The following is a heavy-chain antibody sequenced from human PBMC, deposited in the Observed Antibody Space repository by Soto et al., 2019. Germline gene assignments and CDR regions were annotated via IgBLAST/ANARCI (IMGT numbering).Heavy chain of an antibody. V-gene: IGHV5-51*01. CDR3: ARHRGTWFDP. J-gene: IGHJ5*02. Sequence: GGSLKLSCKGSGYSFTSYWINWVRQVPGKGLEWIGYISTADTATNYTESLQGHVTISADKSISTPYLHMSSLKASDTAVYYCARHRGTWFDPWGQGTLVTVSS. CDR1: GYSFTSYW. CDR2: ISTADTAT. D-gene: IGHD1-1*01.